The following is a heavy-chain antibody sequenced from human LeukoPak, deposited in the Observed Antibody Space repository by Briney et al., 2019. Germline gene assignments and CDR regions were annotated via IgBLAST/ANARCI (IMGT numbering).Heavy chain of an antibody. J-gene: IGHJ4*02. CDR2: ISLGGST. D-gene: IGHD6-19*01. Sequence: PSETLSLTCAVYGGYFSGYSWSWIRQPPGKGLEWIGEISLGGSTNYNPSLKSRVTISVDKSKNQFSLKLISVTAADTAAYWCARHERFRGQWLPRAIDSWGQGTLVTVSS. CDR1: GGYFSGYS. V-gene: IGHV4-34*01. CDR3: ARHERFRGQWLPRAIDS.